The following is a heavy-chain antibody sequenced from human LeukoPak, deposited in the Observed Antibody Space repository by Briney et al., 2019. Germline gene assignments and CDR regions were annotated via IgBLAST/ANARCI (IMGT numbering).Heavy chain of an antibody. J-gene: IGHJ4*02. CDR3: AREAATELKIDY. D-gene: IGHD6-25*01. Sequence: PSQTLSLTCTVSGGSISSGSHYWSWIRQPAGKGLEWIGRIYTSGSTNYNPSLKSRVTISVDTSKNQFSLKLSSVTAADTAVYYCAREAATELKIDYWGQGTLVTVSS. CDR1: GGSISSGSHY. CDR2: IYTSGST. V-gene: IGHV4-61*02.